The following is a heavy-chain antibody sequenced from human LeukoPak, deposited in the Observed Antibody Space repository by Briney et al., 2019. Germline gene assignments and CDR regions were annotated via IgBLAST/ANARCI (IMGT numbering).Heavy chain of an antibody. CDR2: ISHDGSFE. CDR3: ARPQGSGSYYFDY. D-gene: IGHD3-10*01. V-gene: IGHV3-30*03. Sequence: GRSLRLSCAASGFTFSSYGMHWVRQAPGKGLEWVGTISHDGSFEFYADSVKGRFTISRDSSKSTLYLQMNSLRAEDTAMYYCARPQGSGSYYFDYWGQGTLVTVSS. CDR1: GFTFSSYG. J-gene: IGHJ4*02.